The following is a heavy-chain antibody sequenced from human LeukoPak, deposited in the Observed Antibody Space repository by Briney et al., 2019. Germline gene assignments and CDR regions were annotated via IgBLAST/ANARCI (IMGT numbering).Heavy chain of an antibody. CDR2: INHSGST. J-gene: IGHJ5*02. Sequence: SETLSLTCTFFGGSFSGYYWSWIRQPPGKGLEWIGEINHSGSTNYNPSLKSRVTISVDTSKNQFSLKLSSVTAADTAVYYCARWSRLLWRDNWFDPWGQGTLVTVSS. V-gene: IGHV4-34*01. D-gene: IGHD3-3*01. CDR1: GGSFSGYY. CDR3: ARWSRLLWRDNWFDP.